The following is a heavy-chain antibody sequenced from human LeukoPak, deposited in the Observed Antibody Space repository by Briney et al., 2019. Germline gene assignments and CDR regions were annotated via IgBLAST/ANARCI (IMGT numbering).Heavy chain of an antibody. Sequence: GGSLRLSCAASGFTFSSYGMHWVRQAPGKGLEWVAFIRYDGSNKYYADSVKGRFTISRDNSKNTLYLQMKSLRAEDTAVYYCARGTWATLYYYYMDVWGKGTTVTVSS. D-gene: IGHD5-24*01. CDR2: IRYDGSNK. CDR1: GFTFSSYG. CDR3: ARGTWATLYYYYMDV. J-gene: IGHJ6*03. V-gene: IGHV3-30*02.